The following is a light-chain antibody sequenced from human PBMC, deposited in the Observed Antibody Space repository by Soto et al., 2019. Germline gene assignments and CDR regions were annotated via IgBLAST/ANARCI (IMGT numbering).Light chain of an antibody. CDR3: QQYGSSGT. J-gene: IGKJ1*01. Sequence: EIVLTQSPATLSLSPGERATLSCRASQSVSSYLAWYQQKPGQAPRLLIYGASNRATGIPDRFSGSGSGTDFTLTISRLEPEDFAVYYCQQYGSSGTFGQRTKVDI. V-gene: IGKV3-20*01. CDR1: QSVSSY. CDR2: GAS.